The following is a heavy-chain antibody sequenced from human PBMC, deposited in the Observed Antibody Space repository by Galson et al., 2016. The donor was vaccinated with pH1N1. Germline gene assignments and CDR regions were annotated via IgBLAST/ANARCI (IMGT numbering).Heavy chain of an antibody. Sequence: QSGAEVTKPGESLKISCKASGYSFTRYWIAWVRQVPGKGLEWVGVVNPGGSTIRYSPSFQGQVTISSDKSISTAYLQWISLRASDTAMYYCARQNDYGDYRGDAFDIWGQGTMVTVSS. CDR1: GYSFTRYW. CDR2: VNPGGSTI. D-gene: IGHD4-17*01. CDR3: ARQNDYGDYRGDAFDI. J-gene: IGHJ3*02. V-gene: IGHV5-51*01.